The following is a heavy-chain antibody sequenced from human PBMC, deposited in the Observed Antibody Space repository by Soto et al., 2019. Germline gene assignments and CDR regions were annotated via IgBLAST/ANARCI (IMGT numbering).Heavy chain of an antibody. CDR2: INHSGST. V-gene: IGHV4-34*01. CDR1: GGSFSGYY. J-gene: IGHJ4*02. D-gene: IGHD3-10*01. CDR3: ERRGDYFDY. Sequence: SETLSLTCAVYGGSFSGYYWSWIRQPPGKGLEWIGEINHSGSTNYNPSLKSRVTISVDTSKNQFSLKLSSVTAADTAVYYCERRGDYFDYWGQGTLVTVSS.